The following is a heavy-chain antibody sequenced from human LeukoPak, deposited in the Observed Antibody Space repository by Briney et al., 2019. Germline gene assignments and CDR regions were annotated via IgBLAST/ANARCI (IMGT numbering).Heavy chain of an antibody. CDR2: ISSSSTI. CDR1: GFTFSSYS. V-gene: IGHV3-48*04. J-gene: IGHJ3*02. D-gene: IGHD3-10*01. Sequence: GGSLRLSCAASGFTFSSYSMNWVRQAPGKGLEWVSYISSSSTIYYADSVKGRFTISRDNAKNSLYLQMNSLRAEDTAVYYCATLMVRGVKNAFGIWGQGTMVTVSS. CDR3: ATLMVRGVKNAFGI.